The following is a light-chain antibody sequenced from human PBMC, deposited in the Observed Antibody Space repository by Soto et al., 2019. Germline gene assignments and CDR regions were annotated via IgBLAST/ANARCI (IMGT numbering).Light chain of an antibody. CDR3: QKYYRAPFT. CDR2: SAS. J-gene: IGKJ3*01. CDR1: QDIGYF. Sequence: DIQMTQSPSSLSASVGDRVTITCRASQDIGYFLTWYQQRPGKVPNLIIYSASSLFSGAPSRFSGSRSGTDFTLTIFNLQPDGVATYYCQKYYRAPFTFGPGTRVDIK. V-gene: IGKV1-27*01.